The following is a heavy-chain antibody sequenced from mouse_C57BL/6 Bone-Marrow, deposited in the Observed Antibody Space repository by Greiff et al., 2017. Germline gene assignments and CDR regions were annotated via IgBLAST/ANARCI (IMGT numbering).Heavy chain of an antibody. CDR3: ARQRGHDGGYAMDY. CDR2: INSDGGST. J-gene: IGHJ4*01. CDR1: EYEFPSHD. V-gene: IGHV5-2*01. D-gene: IGHD2-2*01. Sequence: DVMLVESGGGLVQPGESLKLSCESNEYEFPSHDMSWVRKTPEKRLELVAAINSDGGSTYYPDTMERRFIISRDNTKKTLYLQMSSLRSEDTALYYCARQRGHDGGYAMDYWGQGTSVTVSS.